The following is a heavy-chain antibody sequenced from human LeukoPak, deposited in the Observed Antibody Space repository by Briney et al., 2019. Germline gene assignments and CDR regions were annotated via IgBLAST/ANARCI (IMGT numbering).Heavy chain of an antibody. J-gene: IGHJ6*02. V-gene: IGHV1-2*02. CDR3: TRDHCTSINCYEYNYYGMDV. CDR1: GYTFTGYY. CDR2: INPNSGGT. D-gene: IGHD2-2*01. Sequence: ASVKVSCKASGYTFTGYYMQWVRQAPGQGLEWMGWINPNSGGTESAQKFQGRVTMTRDTSISTAYMELSRLRSDDAAVYYCTRDHCTSINCYEYNYYGMDVWGQGTTVTVSS.